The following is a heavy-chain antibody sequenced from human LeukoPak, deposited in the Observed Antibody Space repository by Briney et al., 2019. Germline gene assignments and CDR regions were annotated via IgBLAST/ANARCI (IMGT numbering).Heavy chain of an antibody. CDR2: INPNSGGT. CDR3: ARDDYSSSPAGY. Sequence: ASVKVSCKASGYTFTGYYMHWVRQAPGQGLEWMGWINPNSGGTNYAQKFQGRVTITADKSTSTAYMELSSLRSEDTAVYYCARDDYSSSPAGYWGQGTLVTVSS. D-gene: IGHD6-6*01. V-gene: IGHV1-2*02. J-gene: IGHJ4*02. CDR1: GYTFTGYY.